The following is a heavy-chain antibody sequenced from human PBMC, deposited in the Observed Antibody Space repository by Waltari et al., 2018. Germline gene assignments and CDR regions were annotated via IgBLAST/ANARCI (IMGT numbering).Heavy chain of an antibody. Sequence: QLQLQESGPGLVKPSETLSLTCTVSGCSISSSSYSWGWIRQPPGKGLEWIGSIYYSGSTYYNPSLKSRVTISVDTSKNQFSLKLSSVTAADTAVYYCARQGVAVAGIDYWGQGTLVTVSS. CDR1: GCSISSSSYS. J-gene: IGHJ4*02. V-gene: IGHV4-39*01. CDR2: IYYSGST. CDR3: ARQGVAVAGIDY. D-gene: IGHD6-19*01.